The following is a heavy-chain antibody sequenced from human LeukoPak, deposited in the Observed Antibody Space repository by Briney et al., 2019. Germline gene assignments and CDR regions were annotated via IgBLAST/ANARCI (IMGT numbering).Heavy chain of an antibody. V-gene: IGHV3-7*01. D-gene: IGHD1-26*01. Sequence: GGSLRLSCAASGFTFSDNYMTWVRQAPGKGLEWVANIKQDGSEKYYVDSVKGRFTISRDNAKNSLYLQMNSLRAEDTAVYYCAREEWELLRYYYYYMDVWGKGTTVTVSS. CDR1: GFTFSDNY. CDR3: AREEWELLRYYYYYMDV. J-gene: IGHJ6*03. CDR2: IKQDGSEK.